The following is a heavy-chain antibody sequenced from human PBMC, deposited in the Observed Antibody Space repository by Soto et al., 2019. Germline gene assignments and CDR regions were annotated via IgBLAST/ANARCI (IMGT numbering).Heavy chain of an antibody. D-gene: IGHD1-7*01. Sequence: ASVKVSCKASGYTFNTYGISWVRQAPGQGLEWMGTINPTSGNRSYAQKFQGRVTMTRDTSISTAYMELRSLRSDDTAVYYCARDREYNWNYNWFDPWGQGTLVTVSS. CDR2: INPTSGNR. CDR3: ARDREYNWNYNWFDP. J-gene: IGHJ5*02. V-gene: IGHV1-8*02. CDR1: GYTFNTYG.